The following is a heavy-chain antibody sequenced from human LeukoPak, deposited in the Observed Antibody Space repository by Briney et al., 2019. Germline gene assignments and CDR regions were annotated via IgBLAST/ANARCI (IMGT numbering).Heavy chain of an antibody. Sequence: TGGSLRLSCAASGFTFSSYAMSWVRQAPGKGLEWVSAISGSGGSTYYADSVKGRFTISRDNSKNTLYLQMNSLRAEDTAVYYCAKALKMATIADYRGQGTLVTVSS. J-gene: IGHJ4*02. CDR2: ISGSGGST. V-gene: IGHV3-23*01. CDR1: GFTFSSYA. D-gene: IGHD5-24*01. CDR3: AKALKMATIADY.